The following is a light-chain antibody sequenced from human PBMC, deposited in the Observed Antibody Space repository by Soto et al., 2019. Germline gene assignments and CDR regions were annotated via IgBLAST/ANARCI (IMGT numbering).Light chain of an antibody. CDR3: QQSYSTPLT. V-gene: IGKV1-39*01. CDR2: AAS. CDR1: QSISSY. Sequence: DSQMTQSPSSLSASLGDRVTITCRASQSISSYLNWYQQKPGKAPKLLIYAASSLQSGVPSRFSGSGSGTDFTLTSSSLQPEDFATYYCQQSYSTPLTCGGGTKVEIK. J-gene: IGKJ4*01.